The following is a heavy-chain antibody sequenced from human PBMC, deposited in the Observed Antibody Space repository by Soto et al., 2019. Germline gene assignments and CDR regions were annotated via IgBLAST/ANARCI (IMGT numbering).Heavy chain of an antibody. V-gene: IGHV1-18*01. CDR3: ARDQRGAQGLQVDV. J-gene: IGHJ6*02. CDR1: GYTFTSYG. D-gene: IGHD4-4*01. CDR2: ISVYNGNT. Sequence: ASVKVSCKASGYTFTSYGISWVRQAPGQGLEWIGWISVYNGNTDYAQKLQGRVTMTTDTSTSTAYMELRSLRSDDTAVYYCARDQRGAQGLQVDVWGQGTTVTVSS.